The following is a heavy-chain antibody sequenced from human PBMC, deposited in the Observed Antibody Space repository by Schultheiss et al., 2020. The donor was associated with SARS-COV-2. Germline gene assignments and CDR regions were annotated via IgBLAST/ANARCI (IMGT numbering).Heavy chain of an antibody. Sequence: ASVKVSCKASGYTFTSYGISWVRQAPGQGLEWMGWISAYNGNTNYAQKLQGRVTMTTDTSTSTAYMELSSLRSEDTAVYYCARSGDSSGYFFRYFDLWGRGTLVTVSS. J-gene: IGHJ2*01. CDR1: GYTFTSYG. D-gene: IGHD3-22*01. CDR3: ARSGDSSGYFFRYFDL. V-gene: IGHV1-18*01. CDR2: ISAYNGNT.